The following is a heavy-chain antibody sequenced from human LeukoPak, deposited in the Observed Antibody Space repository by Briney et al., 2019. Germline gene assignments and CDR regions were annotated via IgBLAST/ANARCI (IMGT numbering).Heavy chain of an antibody. Sequence: KPSETLSLTCTVSGGSISSYYWSWIRQPPGKGLEWIGYIYYSGSTNYNPSLKSRVTTSVDTSKNQFSLKLSSVTAADTAVYYCARGPLRHYYGSGDDAFDIWGQGTMVTVSS. J-gene: IGHJ3*02. CDR2: IYYSGST. V-gene: IGHV4-59*01. CDR3: ARGPLRHYYGSGDDAFDI. CDR1: GGSISSYY. D-gene: IGHD3-10*01.